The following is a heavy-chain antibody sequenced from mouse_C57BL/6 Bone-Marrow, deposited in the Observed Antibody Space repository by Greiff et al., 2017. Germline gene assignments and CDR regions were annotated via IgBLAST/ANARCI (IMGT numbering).Heavy chain of an antibody. CDR2: IFPGSGST. J-gene: IGHJ2*01. CDR3: ARMGDGPYYFDY. CDR1: GYTFTDYY. Sequence: VQLQQSGPELVKPGASVTISCKASGYTFTDYYINWVKQRPGQGLEWIGWIFPGSGSTYYNEKFKGKATLTVDKSSSTAYMLLSSLTAEASAVYFCARMGDGPYYFDYWGQGTTLTVSS. D-gene: IGHD2-3*01. V-gene: IGHV1-75*01.